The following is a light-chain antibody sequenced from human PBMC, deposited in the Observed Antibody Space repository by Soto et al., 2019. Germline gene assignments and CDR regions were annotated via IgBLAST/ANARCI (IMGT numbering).Light chain of an antibody. CDR3: QKYNGTPRT. Sequence: DIQVTQSPSSLSASVGDRVTITCRASQDISGHLAWYQQKPGKVPKLLIYEASTLQSGVPSRFGASGSGTDFTLTISSLQPEDVATYYCQKYNGTPRTFGQGTKVELK. CDR1: QDISGH. J-gene: IGKJ1*01. V-gene: IGKV1-27*01. CDR2: EAS.